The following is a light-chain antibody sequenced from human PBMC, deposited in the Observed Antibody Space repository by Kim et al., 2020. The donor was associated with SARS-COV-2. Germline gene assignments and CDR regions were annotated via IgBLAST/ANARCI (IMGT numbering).Light chain of an antibody. CDR3: QQYANSPET. CDR1: QSIRSNY. Sequence: ETVLTQSPGTLSLSPGERATLSCRASQSIRSNYLAWYQQKAGQAPRLLIYGASSRATGIADRFSGSGSGTDFTLTISRLEPEDFAVYYCQQYANSPETFGQGTKLGI. V-gene: IGKV3-20*01. CDR2: GAS. J-gene: IGKJ2*01.